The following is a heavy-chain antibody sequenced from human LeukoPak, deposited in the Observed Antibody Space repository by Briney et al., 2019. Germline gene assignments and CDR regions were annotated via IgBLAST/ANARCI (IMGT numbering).Heavy chain of an antibody. J-gene: IGHJ4*02. D-gene: IGHD3-10*01. CDR1: GGTFSSYA. Sequence: SVKVSCKASGGTFSSYAIIWVGQAPGQGLEWMGRIIHILGIANYAQKFQGRVTITADKSTSTAYMELSSLRSEDTGVYYCASSGSGSYGYWGQGTLVTVSS. CDR3: ASSGSGSYGY. CDR2: IIHILGIA. V-gene: IGHV1-69*04.